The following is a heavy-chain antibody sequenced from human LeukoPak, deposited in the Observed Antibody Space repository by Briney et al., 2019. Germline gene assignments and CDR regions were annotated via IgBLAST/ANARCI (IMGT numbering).Heavy chain of an antibody. CDR1: GGSISSYY. J-gene: IGHJ5*02. CDR2: IYYSGST. Sequence: PSETRSLTCTVSGGSISSYYWSWIRQPPGKGLEWIGYIYYSGSTNYNPSLKSRVTISVDTSKNQFSLKLSSVTAADTAVYYCARQVDNWFDPWGQGTLVTVSS. CDR3: ARQVDNWFDP. V-gene: IGHV4-59*01. D-gene: IGHD1-26*01.